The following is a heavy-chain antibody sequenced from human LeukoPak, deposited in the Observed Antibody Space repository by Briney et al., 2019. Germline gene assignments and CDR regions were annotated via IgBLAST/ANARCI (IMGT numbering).Heavy chain of an antibody. D-gene: IGHD3-16*01. V-gene: IGHV3-72*01. Sequence: GGSLRLSCAASGLTLSDHIIDWVRQAPGKGLEWVGRSRRKSMSYTTEYAASVKGRFALSRDDSQNSLYLQMNSLETEDTAVYFCTRDGGQSGNTVFDIWGQGTMVTVSS. CDR2: SRRKSMSYTT. CDR1: GLTLSDHI. CDR3: TRDGGQSGNTVFDI. J-gene: IGHJ3*02.